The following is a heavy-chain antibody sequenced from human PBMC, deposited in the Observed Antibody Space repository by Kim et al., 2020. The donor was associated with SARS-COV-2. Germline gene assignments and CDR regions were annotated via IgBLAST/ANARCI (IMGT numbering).Heavy chain of an antibody. CDR2: INAGNGNT. D-gene: IGHD3-10*01. CDR3: VLGLLWFGGLD. J-gene: IGHJ4*02. CDR1: GYTFTSYA. V-gene: IGHV1-3*01. Sequence: ASVKVSCKASGYTFTSYAMHWVRQAPGQRLEWMGWINAGNGNTKYSQKFQGRVTITRDTSASTAYMELSSLRSEDTAVYYCVLGLLWFGGLDWGQGTLVTVSS.